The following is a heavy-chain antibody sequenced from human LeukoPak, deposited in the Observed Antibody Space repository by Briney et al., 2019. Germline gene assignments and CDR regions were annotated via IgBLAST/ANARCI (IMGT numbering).Heavy chain of an antibody. CDR3: ARAPITMVRGVALYYFDY. Sequence: SVKVSCKASGGTFSSYAISWVRQAPGQGLEWMGGIIPIFGTANYAQKFQGRVTITTDESTSTAYMELSSLRSEGTAVYYCARAPITMVRGVALYYFDYWGQGTLVTVSS. J-gene: IGHJ4*02. D-gene: IGHD3-10*01. CDR1: GGTFSSYA. CDR2: IIPIFGTA. V-gene: IGHV1-69*05.